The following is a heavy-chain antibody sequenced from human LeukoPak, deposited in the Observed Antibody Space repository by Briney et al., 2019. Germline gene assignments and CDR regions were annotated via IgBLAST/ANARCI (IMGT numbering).Heavy chain of an antibody. D-gene: IGHD4-17*01. Sequence: SETLSLTCTVSGYSISSGYYWGWIRQPPGKGLEWIGSIYHSGSTYYNPSLKSRVTISVDTSKNQFSLKLSSVTAADTAVYYCARDRSYGDYPNWFDPWGQGTLVTVSS. V-gene: IGHV4-38-2*02. CDR1: GYSISSGYY. CDR2: IYHSGST. J-gene: IGHJ5*02. CDR3: ARDRSYGDYPNWFDP.